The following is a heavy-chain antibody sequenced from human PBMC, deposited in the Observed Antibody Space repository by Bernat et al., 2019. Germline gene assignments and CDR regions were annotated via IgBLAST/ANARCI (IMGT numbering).Heavy chain of an antibody. CDR2: IYYSGST. J-gene: IGHJ2*01. D-gene: IGHD4-23*01. CDR1: GGSISSYY. Sequence: QVQLQESGPGLVKPSETLSLTCTVSGGSISSYYWSWIRQPPGKGLEWIGYIYYSGSTNYNPSLNSRVTISVDTPNNQFSLKLSSVTAADTAVYYCARRGPVVPVSYWYFDLWGRGTLVTVSS. CDR3: ARRGPVVPVSYWYFDL. V-gene: IGHV4-59*08.